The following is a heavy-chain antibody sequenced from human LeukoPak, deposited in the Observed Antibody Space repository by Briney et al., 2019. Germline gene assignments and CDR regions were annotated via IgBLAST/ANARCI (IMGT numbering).Heavy chain of an antibody. Sequence: PSETLSLTCTVSGGSINSGGYYWSWIRQHPGKGLEWIGYISYSGSTYYNPSLKSRVTISVDTSKNQFSLKLSSVTAADTAVYYCARDHPSGVPAARGWFDPWGQGTLVTVSS. D-gene: IGHD2-2*01. V-gene: IGHV4-31*03. J-gene: IGHJ5*02. CDR1: GGSINSGGYY. CDR3: ARDHPSGVPAARGWFDP. CDR2: ISYSGST.